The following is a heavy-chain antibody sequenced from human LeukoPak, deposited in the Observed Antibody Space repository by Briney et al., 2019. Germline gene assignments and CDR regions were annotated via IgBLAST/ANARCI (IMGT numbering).Heavy chain of an antibody. CDR3: ARALVPHAFDI. V-gene: IGHV3-23*01. Sequence: GGSLRLSCAASGFTFSSYAMSWVRQAPGQGLERVSAISGSGGSTYYADSVKGRFTISRDNSKNTLYLQMNSLRAEDTAVYYCARALVPHAFDIWGQGTMVTVSS. J-gene: IGHJ3*02. CDR2: ISGSGGST. D-gene: IGHD2-8*02. CDR1: GFTFSSYA.